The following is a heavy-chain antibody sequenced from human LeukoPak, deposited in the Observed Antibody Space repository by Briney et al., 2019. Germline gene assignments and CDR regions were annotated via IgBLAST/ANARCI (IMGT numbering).Heavy chain of an antibody. CDR3: ARDRPPNLLLWFGESSNWFDP. V-gene: IGHV4-38-2*02. J-gene: IGHJ5*02. CDR2: IYHSGST. CDR1: GYSISSGYY. Sequence: SETLSLTCAVSGYSISSGYYWGWIRQPPGKGLEWIGSIYHSGSTYYNPSLKSRVTLSVDTSKNQFSLKLSSVTAADTAVYYCARDRPPNLLLWFGESSNWFDPWGQGTLVTVSS. D-gene: IGHD3-10*01.